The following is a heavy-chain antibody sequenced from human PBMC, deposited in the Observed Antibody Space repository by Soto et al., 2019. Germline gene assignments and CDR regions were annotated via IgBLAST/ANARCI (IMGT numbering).Heavy chain of an antibody. J-gene: IGHJ3*02. CDR1: GGSVNSAGYS. D-gene: IGHD3-22*01. CDR3: ARVPIYYDSSGFYHYGTFEI. CDR2: IYHSGST. V-gene: IGHV4-30-2*01. Sequence: QLQLQESGSGLVKPSQTLSLTCAVSGGSVNSAGYSWSWIRQPPWTGLEWIGYIYHSGSTYYNPSLKSRVTISLDRSKHHFSLKLSSVTAADTSVYYCARVPIYYDSSGFYHYGTFEIWGQGKMVPVSS.